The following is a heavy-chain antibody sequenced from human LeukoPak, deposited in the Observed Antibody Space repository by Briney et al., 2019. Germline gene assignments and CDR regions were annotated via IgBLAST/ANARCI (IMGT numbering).Heavy chain of an antibody. D-gene: IGHD3-10*01. CDR1: GGTYSSYA. J-gene: IGHJ4*02. CDR2: IIPILGIA. V-gene: IGHV1-69*04. CDR3: ARATMVRGGWNNHPYYFDY. Sequence: ASVKVSCKASGGTYSSYAISWVRQAPGQGLEWMGRIIPILGIANYAQKFQGRVTITADKSTSTAYMELSSLRSEDTAVYYCARATMVRGGWNNHPYYFDYWGQGTLVTVSS.